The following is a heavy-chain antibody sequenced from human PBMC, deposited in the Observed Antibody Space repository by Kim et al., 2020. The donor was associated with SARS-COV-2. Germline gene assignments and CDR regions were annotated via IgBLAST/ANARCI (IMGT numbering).Heavy chain of an antibody. Sequence: SVKGRFTISRDNSKNTLYLQMNSLRAEDTAVYYCARARGRGSSHAEYFQHWGQGTLVTVSS. V-gene: IGHV3-66*01. CDR3: ARARGRGSSHAEYFQH. D-gene: IGHD6-6*01. J-gene: IGHJ1*01.